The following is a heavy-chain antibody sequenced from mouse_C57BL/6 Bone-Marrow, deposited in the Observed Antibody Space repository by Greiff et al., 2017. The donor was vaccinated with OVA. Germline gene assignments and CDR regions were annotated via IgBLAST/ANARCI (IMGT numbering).Heavy chain of an antibody. Sequence: DVHLVESGGGLVKPGGSLKLSCAASGFTFSDYGMHWVRQAPEKGLEWVAYISSGSSTIYYADTVKGRFTISRDNAKNTLFLQMTSLRSEDTAMYYCARAYYGNYNAMDYWGQGTSVTVSS. D-gene: IGHD2-10*01. V-gene: IGHV5-17*01. CDR1: GFTFSDYG. J-gene: IGHJ4*01. CDR2: ISSGSSTI. CDR3: ARAYYGNYNAMDY.